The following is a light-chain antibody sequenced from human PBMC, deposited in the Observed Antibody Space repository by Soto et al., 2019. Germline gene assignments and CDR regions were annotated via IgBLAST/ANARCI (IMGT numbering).Light chain of an antibody. CDR3: NSYTTSNTRQIV. J-gene: IGLJ1*01. V-gene: IGLV2-14*01. CDR2: DVS. Sequence: QSVLTQPASVSGSPGQSITISCTGTSSEPGGFNYVSWYQQHPGKAPKFMIYDVSNRPSGVSTRFSGSKSGNTASLTISGLQAEDEADYYCNSYTTSNTRQIVFGTGTKVTVL. CDR1: SSEPGGFNY.